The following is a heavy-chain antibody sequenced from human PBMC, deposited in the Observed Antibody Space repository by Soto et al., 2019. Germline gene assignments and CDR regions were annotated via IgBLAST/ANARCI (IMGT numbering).Heavy chain of an antibody. CDR3: ARSQFKWELLKGEFDY. Sequence: QVQLVQSGAEVKKPGASVKVSCKASGYTFTGYYMHWVRQAPGQGLEWMGWINPNSGGTNYAQKFQGRVTMTRDTSISTAYMELSRLRSDDTAVYYCARSQFKWELLKGEFDYWGQGTLVTVSS. V-gene: IGHV1-2*02. CDR1: GYTFTGYY. D-gene: IGHD1-26*01. J-gene: IGHJ4*02. CDR2: INPNSGGT.